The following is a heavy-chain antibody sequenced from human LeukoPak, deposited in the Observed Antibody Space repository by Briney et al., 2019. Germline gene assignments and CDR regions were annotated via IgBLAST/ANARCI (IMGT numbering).Heavy chain of an antibody. CDR2: ISSSSSYI. CDR1: GFTFSSYS. CDR3: AKFAVVVPLYGMDV. D-gene: IGHD2-2*01. V-gene: IGHV3-21*04. Sequence: GGSLRLSCAASGFTFSSYSMNWVRQAPGKGLEWVSSISSSSSYIYYADSVKGRFTISRDNAKNSLYLQMNSLRAEDTAVYYCAKFAVVVPLYGMDVWGQGTTVTVSS. J-gene: IGHJ6*02.